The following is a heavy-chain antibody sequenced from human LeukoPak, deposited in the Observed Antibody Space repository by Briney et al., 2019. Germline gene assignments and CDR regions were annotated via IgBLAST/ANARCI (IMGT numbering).Heavy chain of an antibody. V-gene: IGHV4-34*01. Sequence: SETLSLTCAVYGGSFSGYYWSWIRQPPGKGLEWIGEINHSGGTNYNPCLKSRVTISVDTSKNQFSLKLSSVTAADTAVYYCARGRGSSGWYGLSWFDPWGQGTLVTVSS. J-gene: IGHJ5*02. CDR3: ARGRGSSGWYGLSWFDP. CDR1: GGSFSGYY. CDR2: INHSGGT. D-gene: IGHD6-19*01.